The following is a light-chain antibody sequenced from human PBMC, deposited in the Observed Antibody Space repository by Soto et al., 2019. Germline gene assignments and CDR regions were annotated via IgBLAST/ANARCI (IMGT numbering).Light chain of an antibody. CDR1: SSDVGGYKY. V-gene: IGLV2-8*01. J-gene: IGLJ3*02. CDR2: EVT. Sequence: QSALTQPPSASGSPGQSVTISCTGTSSDVGGYKYVSWYQQHPGKAPKLMIYEVTKRPSGVPDRFSGSKSGNTASLTVSGLQAEDEAAYYCSSYTGSNKLVFGGGTKLTVL. CDR3: SSYTGSNKLV.